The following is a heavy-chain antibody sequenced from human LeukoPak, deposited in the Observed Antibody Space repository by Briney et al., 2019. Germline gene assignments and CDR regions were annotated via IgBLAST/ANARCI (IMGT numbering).Heavy chain of an antibody. V-gene: IGHV4-34*01. Sequence: SSETLSLTCAVYGGSFSGYYWSWIRQPPGKGLEWIGEINHSGSTNYNPSLKSRVTISVDTSKNQFSLKLSSVTAADTAVYYCARGNSKLDYYDSSGYYPPNFDYWGQGTLVTVSS. CDR3: ARGNSKLDYYDSSGYYPPNFDY. CDR2: INHSGST. D-gene: IGHD3-22*01. J-gene: IGHJ4*02. CDR1: GGSFSGYY.